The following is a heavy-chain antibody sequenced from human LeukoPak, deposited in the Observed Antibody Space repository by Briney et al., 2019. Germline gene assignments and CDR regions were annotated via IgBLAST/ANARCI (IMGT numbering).Heavy chain of an antibody. CDR1: GFNFGDNS. J-gene: IGHJ3*01. V-gene: IGHV3-49*03. Sequence: GGSLRLSCTGSGFNFGDNSVGWFRQATGKGLEWVGFIRSKANGATTECAASVKGGITISRDDSKSIAYLHMNSLKTEDTAVYYCAAPSNWGRYGTFDVWGQGAMVTVSS. CDR3: AAPSNWGRYGTFDV. D-gene: IGHD7-27*01. CDR2: IRSKANGATT.